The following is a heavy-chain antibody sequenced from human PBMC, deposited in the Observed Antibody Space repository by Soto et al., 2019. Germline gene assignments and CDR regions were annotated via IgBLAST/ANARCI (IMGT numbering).Heavy chain of an antibody. CDR1: GFTFSSYS. V-gene: IGHV3-21*01. Sequence: EVQLVESGGGLVKPGGSLRLSCAASGFTFSSYSMNWVRQAPGKGLEWVSSISSSSSYIYYADSVKGRFTISRDNDKNSLYLQMNSLRAEDTAVYYCARGMATVTPVDYWGQGTLVTVSS. D-gene: IGHD4-17*01. CDR3: ARGMATVTPVDY. J-gene: IGHJ4*02. CDR2: ISSSSSYI.